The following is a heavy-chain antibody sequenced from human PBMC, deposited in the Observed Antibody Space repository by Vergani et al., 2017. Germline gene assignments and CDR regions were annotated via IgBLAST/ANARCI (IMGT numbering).Heavy chain of an antibody. V-gene: IGHV3-66*02. Sequence: EVQLVESGGGLVQPGGSLRLSCAASGFTVSSNYMSWVRQAPGKGLEWVSVIYSGGSTYYADSVKGRFTISRDNSKNTLYLQMNSLRAEDTAVYYCAKDHYDFWSGYPNLSPFDLWGRGTLVTVSS. D-gene: IGHD3-3*01. CDR3: AKDHYDFWSGYPNLSPFDL. CDR1: GFTVSSNY. J-gene: IGHJ2*01. CDR2: IYSGGST.